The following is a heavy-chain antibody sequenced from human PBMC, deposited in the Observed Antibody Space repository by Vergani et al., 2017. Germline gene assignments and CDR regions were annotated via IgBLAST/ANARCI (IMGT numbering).Heavy chain of an antibody. V-gene: IGHV3-30*18. CDR1: GFTFSSYG. Sequence: QVQLVESGGGLVKPGRSLRLSCAASGFTFSSYGMHWVRQAPGKGLEWVAVISYDGSNKYYADSVKGRFTISRDNSKNTLYLQMNSLRAEDTAVYYCAKDLVDGNYYKEFDYWGQGTLVTVSS. CDR3: AKDLVDGNYYKEFDY. D-gene: IGHD1-26*01. J-gene: IGHJ4*02. CDR2: ISYDGSNK.